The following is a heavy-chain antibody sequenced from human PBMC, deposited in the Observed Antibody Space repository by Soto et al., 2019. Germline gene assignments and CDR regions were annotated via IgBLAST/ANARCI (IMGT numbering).Heavy chain of an antibody. CDR3: AEDGSPCGRCGNCFYPFDY. D-gene: IGHD2-21*01. Sequence: DVQLLESGGGLVQPGGSLRLSCAASGFTFSNYAMTWVRQAPGKGLEWVSALRGSGDGAYYADSVKGRFTISRDNSKNTMYLQMNRLRAEETAVYYCAEDGSPCGRCGNCFYPFDYWGQGTLVTVSS. J-gene: IGHJ4*02. CDR2: LRGSGDGA. CDR1: GFTFSNYA. V-gene: IGHV3-23*01.